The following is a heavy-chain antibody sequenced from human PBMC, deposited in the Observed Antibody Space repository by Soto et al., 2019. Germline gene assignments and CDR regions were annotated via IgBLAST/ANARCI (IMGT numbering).Heavy chain of an antibody. D-gene: IGHD2-2*01. CDR2: ISPYTDDP. CDR1: GNTFTNFG. V-gene: IGHV1-18*01. J-gene: IGHJ5*02. Sequence: QGQLVQSGVEVKKPGASVKVSCTASGNTFTNFGVTWVRQAPGQGLEWMGWISPYTDDPSYAQKFQGRVTMTIDTSTSTAYLDLRRLTSDDTAVCYCARVIPGPEASFHPWGQGTLVTVSS. CDR3: ARVIPGPEASFHP.